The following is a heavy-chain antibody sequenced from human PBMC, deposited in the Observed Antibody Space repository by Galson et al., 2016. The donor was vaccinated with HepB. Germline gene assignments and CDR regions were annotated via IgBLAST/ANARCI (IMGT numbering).Heavy chain of an antibody. CDR1: GFTFSSYG. CDR3: ATPRDSSGSYFPPRD. Sequence: SLRLSCAASGFTFSSYGMHWVRQAPGKGLEWVAVIWYDGSNKYYADSVKGRFTISRDNSKNTLYLQMNSLRAEDTAVYFCATPRDSSGSYFPPRDWGQGTLVTVSS. CDR2: IWYDGSNK. J-gene: IGHJ4*02. D-gene: IGHD1-26*01. V-gene: IGHV3-33*01.